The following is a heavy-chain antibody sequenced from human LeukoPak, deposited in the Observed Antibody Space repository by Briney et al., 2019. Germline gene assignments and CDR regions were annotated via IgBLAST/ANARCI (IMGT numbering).Heavy chain of an antibody. J-gene: IGHJ5*01. Sequence: ASVKVSCKASGYTFTSYDINWVRQATGQGLEWMGWMNPNSGNTVYAQKFQGRVTITRNTSISTAYMDLSSLRSEDTAVYYCARARDYYGSGSYYNWFDSWGQGTLVTVSS. CDR1: GYTFTSYD. V-gene: IGHV1-8*03. CDR2: MNPNSGNT. D-gene: IGHD3-10*01. CDR3: ARARDYYGSGSYYNWFDS.